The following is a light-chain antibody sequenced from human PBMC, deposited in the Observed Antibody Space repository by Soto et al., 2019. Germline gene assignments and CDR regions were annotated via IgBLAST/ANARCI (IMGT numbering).Light chain of an antibody. V-gene: IGLV2-14*01. CDR3: SSYSISTAYL. CDR1: SSDVGGYDY. CDR2: EVS. Sequence: QAVLTQPASVSVSPGQSITISCTGTSSDVGGYDYFSWYQLHPGKAPKLMIFEVSNLPSGVSYRFSGSKSGNTASLTISGLQAEDEADYFCSSYSISTAYLFGTGTKVTVL. J-gene: IGLJ1*01.